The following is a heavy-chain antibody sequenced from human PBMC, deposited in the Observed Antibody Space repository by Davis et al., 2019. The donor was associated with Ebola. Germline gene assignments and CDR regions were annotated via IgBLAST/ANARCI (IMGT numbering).Heavy chain of an antibody. CDR1: GFTFSSYA. Sequence: PGGSLRLSCAASGFTFSSYAMHWVRQAPGKGLEWVAVISYDGSNKYYADSVKGRFTISRDNAKNSLYLQMNSLRAEDTAVYYCARDKTWPWLQENLFDYWGQGTLVTVSS. CDR3: ARDKTWPWLQENLFDY. D-gene: IGHD5-24*01. J-gene: IGHJ4*02. CDR2: ISYDGSNK. V-gene: IGHV3-30-3*01.